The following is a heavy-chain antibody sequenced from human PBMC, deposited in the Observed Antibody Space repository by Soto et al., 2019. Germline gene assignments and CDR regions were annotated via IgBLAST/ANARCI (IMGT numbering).Heavy chain of an antibody. D-gene: IGHD6-19*01. CDR3: ARAPIVYRSGWYGGFDY. V-gene: IGHV1-69*01. CDR1: GGTFSSYA. Sequence: QVQLVQSGAEVKKPGSSVKVSCKASGGTFSSYAISWVRQAPGQGLEWMGGIIPSFGTANYAQKFQGRVTITADESTSTAYMELSSLRSEDTAVYYCARAPIVYRSGWYGGFDYWGQGTLVTVSS. J-gene: IGHJ4*02. CDR2: IIPSFGTA.